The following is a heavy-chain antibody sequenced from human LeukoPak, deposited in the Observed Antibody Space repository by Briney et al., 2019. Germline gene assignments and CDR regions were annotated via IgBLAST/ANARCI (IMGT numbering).Heavy chain of an antibody. CDR2: IYHSGST. Sequence: SETLSLTCTVSGGSISSGDYYWSWIRQPPGKGLEWIGSIYHSGSTYYNPSLKSRVTISVDTSKNQFSLKLSSVTAADTAVYYCARHAYCSSTSCLPLDYWGQGTLVTVSS. J-gene: IGHJ4*02. V-gene: IGHV4-39*01. CDR1: GGSISSGDYY. D-gene: IGHD2-2*01. CDR3: ARHAYCSSTSCLPLDY.